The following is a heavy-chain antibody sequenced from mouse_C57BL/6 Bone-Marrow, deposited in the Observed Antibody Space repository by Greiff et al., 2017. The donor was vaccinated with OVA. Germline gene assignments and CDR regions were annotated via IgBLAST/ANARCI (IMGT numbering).Heavy chain of an antibody. CDR3: ARSWWYYVSSSYYFDY. J-gene: IGHJ2*01. CDR1: GYAFSSSW. CDR2: IYPGDGDT. V-gene: IGHV1-82*01. D-gene: IGHD1-1*01. Sequence: QVQLQQSGPELVKPGASVKISCKASGYAFSSSWMNWVKQRPGKGLEWIGRIYPGDGDTNYNGKFKGKATLTAGKSSSTAYMQLSSLTSEDSAVYFCARSWWYYVSSSYYFDYWGQGTTLTVSS.